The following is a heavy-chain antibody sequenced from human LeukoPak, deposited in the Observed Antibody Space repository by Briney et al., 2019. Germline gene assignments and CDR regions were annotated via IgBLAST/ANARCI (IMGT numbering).Heavy chain of an antibody. CDR2: INEDGSIT. CDR1: EFTFSSYW. Sequence: GGSLRLSCAASEFTFSSYWMHWVRQVPGEGLVWVSRINEDGSITSYADSVTGRFTISRDNAQNTLYLQMNSLSAEDTAVYYCGRDLGGRWSYWGQGALVTVSS. V-gene: IGHV3-74*01. D-gene: IGHD3-16*01. CDR3: GRDLGGRWSY. J-gene: IGHJ4*02.